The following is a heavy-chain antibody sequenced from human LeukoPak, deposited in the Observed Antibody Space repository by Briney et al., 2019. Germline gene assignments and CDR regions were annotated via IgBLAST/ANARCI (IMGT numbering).Heavy chain of an antibody. D-gene: IGHD3-10*01. CDR1: GFTFSDYY. V-gene: IGHV3-7*01. Sequence: PGGSLRLSCAASGFTFSDYYMSWVRQAPGKGLEWVANIKLDGSEKYYVDSVKGRFTISRDNAKNSVYLQMNSLRAEDTAVYYCAREGSYGSGSYGSFDYWGQGTLVTVSS. CDR2: IKLDGSEK. J-gene: IGHJ4*02. CDR3: AREGSYGSGSYGSFDY.